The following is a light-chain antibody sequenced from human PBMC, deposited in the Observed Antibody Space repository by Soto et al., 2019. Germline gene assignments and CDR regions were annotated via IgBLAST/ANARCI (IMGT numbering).Light chain of an antibody. J-gene: IGKJ1*01. CDR2: GAS. CDR3: QQYNRRTRT. CDR1: QSFXSA. Sequence: IGLTQCAATLSVTTGERATLSCKASQSFXSALAWYQGKPGQAPRILXDGASTSATAIPARFSGSGSGTEFTLTVSCLHSENCAGYDCQQYNRRTRTFGQGTNVDIK. V-gene: IGKV3-15*01.